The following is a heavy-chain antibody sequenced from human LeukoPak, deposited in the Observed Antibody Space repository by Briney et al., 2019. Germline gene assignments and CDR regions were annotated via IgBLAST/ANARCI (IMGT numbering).Heavy chain of an antibody. D-gene: IGHD3-9*01. CDR3: ARERDSAYDLLY. CDR2: IKSNSGGT. CDR1: GYTFTGYY. Sequence: ASVKVSCKASGYTFTGYYMHWVRQAPGQGLEWMGWIKSNSGGTNYAQKFQGRVTMTRDTSITTAYMELSSLRSDDTAVYYCARERDSAYDLLYWGQGTLVTVSS. J-gene: IGHJ4*02. V-gene: IGHV1-2*02.